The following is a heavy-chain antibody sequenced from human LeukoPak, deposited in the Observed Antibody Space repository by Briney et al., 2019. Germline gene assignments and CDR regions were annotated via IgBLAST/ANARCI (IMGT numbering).Heavy chain of an antibody. CDR1: GYSFTRDA. CDR3: ARDPSNTSGRNPYSDY. V-gene: IGHV1-18*01. CDR2: ISTYNGDT. Sequence: ASVKVSCKASGYSFTRDAIMWVRQAPGQGLEWMGWISTYNGDTNYAQQLQGRVTMTTDTSTSTAYMELRSLTSDDTAVYYCARDPSNTSGRNPYSDYWGQGTLVTVSS. J-gene: IGHJ4*02. D-gene: IGHD6-19*01.